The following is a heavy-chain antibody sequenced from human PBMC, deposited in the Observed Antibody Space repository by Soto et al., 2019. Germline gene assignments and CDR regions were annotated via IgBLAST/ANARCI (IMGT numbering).Heavy chain of an antibody. J-gene: IGHJ4*02. V-gene: IGHV4-39*01. CDR2: IYYSGST. D-gene: IGHD3-22*01. CDR3: ASPYYYDSSGYYDY. Sequence: TLSLTCTVSGGSISSSSYYWGWIRQPPGKGLEWIGSIYYSGSTYYNPSLKSRVTISVDTSKNQFSLKLSSVTAADTAVYYCASPYYYDSSGYYDYWGQGTLVTVSS. CDR1: GGSISSSSYY.